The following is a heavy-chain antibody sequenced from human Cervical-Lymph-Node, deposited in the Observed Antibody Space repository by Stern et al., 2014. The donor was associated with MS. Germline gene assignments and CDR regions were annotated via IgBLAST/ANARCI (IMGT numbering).Heavy chain of an antibody. CDR2: IDWDDDK. Sequence: QVTLRESGPALVKPTQTLTLTCTFSGFSLSTSGMCGSWIRQPPGKALEWLGLIDWDDDKYYSPSLKTRLTISKDTSKNQVVLTMTNMDPVDTATYYCARTRRVRGAHWFDPWGQGTLVTVSS. CDR1: GFSLSTSGMC. J-gene: IGHJ5*02. V-gene: IGHV2-70*01. D-gene: IGHD3-10*01. CDR3: ARTRRVRGAHWFDP.